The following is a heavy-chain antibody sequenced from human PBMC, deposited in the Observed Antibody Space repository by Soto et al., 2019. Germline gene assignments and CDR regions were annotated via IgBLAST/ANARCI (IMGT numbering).Heavy chain of an antibody. CDR2: IKSKTDGGTT. D-gene: IGHD5-18*01. Sequence: GGSLRLSCAASGFTFSNAWMSWVRQAPGKGLEWVGRIKSKTDGGTTDYAAPVKGRFTISRDDSKNTLYLQMNSLKTEDTAVYYCARYYSYGYSFGYWGQGTXVTVSS. V-gene: IGHV3-15*01. J-gene: IGHJ4*02. CDR1: GFTFSNAW. CDR3: ARYYSYGYSFGY.